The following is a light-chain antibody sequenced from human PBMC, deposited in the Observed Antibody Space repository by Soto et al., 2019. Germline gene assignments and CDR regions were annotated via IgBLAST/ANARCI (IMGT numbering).Light chain of an antibody. Sequence: EIVLTQSPGTLSLSPGERATLSCRASQSASSSYLAWYQQKPGQAPRLLIYGASSRATGIPDRFSGSGSGTDFTLTISRLEPEDFAVYYCQQYSSSPGTLGHGTKVEIK. J-gene: IGKJ1*01. CDR3: QQYSSSPGT. V-gene: IGKV3-20*01. CDR2: GAS. CDR1: QSASSSY.